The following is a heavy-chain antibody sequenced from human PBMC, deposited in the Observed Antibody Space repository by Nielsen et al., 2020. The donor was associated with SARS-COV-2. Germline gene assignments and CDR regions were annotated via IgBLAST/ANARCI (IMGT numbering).Heavy chain of an antibody. D-gene: IGHD1-26*01. CDR3: ARDVRLRVSSSIVGAPNFDY. Sequence: ASVKVSCKASGYTFTGYYMHWVRQAPGQGLEWMGIINPSGGSTSYAQKFQGRVTMTRDTSTSTVYMELSSLRSEDTAVYYCARDVRLRVSSSIVGAPNFDYWGQGTLVTVSS. J-gene: IGHJ4*02. V-gene: IGHV1-46*01. CDR2: INPSGGST. CDR1: GYTFTGYY.